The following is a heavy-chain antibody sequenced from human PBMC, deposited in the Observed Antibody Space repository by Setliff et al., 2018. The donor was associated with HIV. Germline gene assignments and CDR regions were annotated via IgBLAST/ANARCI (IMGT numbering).Heavy chain of an antibody. Sequence: PSETLSLTCSVSNGSINGYYWTWIRQPPGKGLEWIGYIYYSGTTNYNPSLKSRVTISVDTSKNQFSLKLSSVTAADTAVYYCARHVGYSSSSLDYWGQGTLVTVSS. J-gene: IGHJ4*02. V-gene: IGHV4-59*08. CDR1: NGSINGYY. D-gene: IGHD6-6*01. CDR2: IYYSGTT. CDR3: ARHVGYSSSSLDY.